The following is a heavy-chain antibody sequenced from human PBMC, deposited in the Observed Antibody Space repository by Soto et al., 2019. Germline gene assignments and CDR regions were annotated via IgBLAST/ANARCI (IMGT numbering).Heavy chain of an antibody. CDR2: VYYTGNT. CDR3: ARSDFWSGYYTDY. V-gene: IGHV4-30-4*08. Sequence: PSETLSLTYTVSGGSISSGDYHWSWIRQPPGKGLEWIGFVYYTGNTYYNPSLKSRVTISVDTSKNQFSLKLSSVTAADTAVYYCARSDFWSGYYTDYWGQGTLVTVSS. CDR1: GGSISSGDYH. J-gene: IGHJ4*02. D-gene: IGHD3-3*01.